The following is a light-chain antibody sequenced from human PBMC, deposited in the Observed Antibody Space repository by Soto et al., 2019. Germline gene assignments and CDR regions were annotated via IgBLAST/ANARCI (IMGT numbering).Light chain of an antibody. CDR2: AAS. CDR3: QQLNSYPLS. Sequence: AIRMTQSPSSLSASTGDRVTITCRASQGISSYLAWYQQKPGKVPKLLIYAASTLQSGVPSRFSGSGSGTDFTLTISSLQPEDFATYYCQQLNSYPLSFGPGTKVDIK. CDR1: QGISSY. V-gene: IGKV1-8*01. J-gene: IGKJ3*01.